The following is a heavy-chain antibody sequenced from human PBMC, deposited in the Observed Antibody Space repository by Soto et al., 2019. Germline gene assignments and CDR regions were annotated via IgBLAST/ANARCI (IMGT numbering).Heavy chain of an antibody. D-gene: IGHD2-15*01. CDR1: GFTFSSYG. CDR2: ISYDGSNK. J-gene: IGHJ4*02. Sequence: PGGSLRLSCAASGFTFSSYGMHWVRQAPGKGLEWVAVISYDGSNKYYADSVEGRFTISRDNSKNTLYLQINSLRAEDTAVYYCAKDQVVNSFDYWGQGTLVTSPQ. V-gene: IGHV3-30*18. CDR3: AKDQVVNSFDY.